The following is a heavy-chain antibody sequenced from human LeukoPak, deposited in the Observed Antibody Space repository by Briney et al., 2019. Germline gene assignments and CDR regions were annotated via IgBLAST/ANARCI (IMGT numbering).Heavy chain of an antibody. CDR3: ARRLTQYDCFDP. J-gene: IGHJ5*02. CDR2: TYYRSTWYN. V-gene: IGHV6-1*01. Sequence: SQTLSLTCAISGDSVSSNSVTWNWNRQSPSGGLEWLGRTYYRSTWYNDYAVSVRGRITVNPDTSKNQFSLHLNSVTPEDTAVYYCARRLTQYDCFDPWGQGILVTVSS. CDR1: GDSVSSNSVT. D-gene: IGHD2-2*01.